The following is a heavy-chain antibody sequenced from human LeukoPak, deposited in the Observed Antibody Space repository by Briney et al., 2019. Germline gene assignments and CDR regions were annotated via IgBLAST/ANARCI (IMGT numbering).Heavy chain of an antibody. J-gene: IGHJ6*02. CDR2: ISGSGGST. V-gene: IGHV3-23*01. Sequence: PGGSLRLSCAASGFTFSSYWMSWVRQAPGKGLEWVSAISGSGGSTYYADSVKGRFTISRDNSKNTLYLQMNSLRAEDTAVYYCAREQWLVFYYYYGMDVWGQGTTVTVSS. CDR3: AREQWLVFYYYYGMDV. CDR1: GFTFSSYW. D-gene: IGHD6-19*01.